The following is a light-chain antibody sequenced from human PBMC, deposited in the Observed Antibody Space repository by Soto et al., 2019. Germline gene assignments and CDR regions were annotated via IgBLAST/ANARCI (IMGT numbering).Light chain of an antibody. CDR2: GAS. CDR1: QTVRSK. V-gene: IGKV3-15*01. J-gene: IGKJ1*01. CDR3: QHYINWPPET. Sequence: EIVMTQSPATLSVSPGDRATLSCRASQTVRSKLAWYQQKGGQAPRLLIYGASTRATGVPARFSGSGSGTQFTLTISSLQSEDFAVYYCQHYINWPPETFGQGTKVDIK.